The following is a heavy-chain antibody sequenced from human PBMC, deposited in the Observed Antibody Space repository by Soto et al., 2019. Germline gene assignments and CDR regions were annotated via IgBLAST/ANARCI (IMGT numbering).Heavy chain of an antibody. CDR2: IYYSGST. CDR3: ATLELSMVRGVSSYYYGMDV. D-gene: IGHD3-10*01. CDR1: GGSISRGGYY. J-gene: IGHJ6*02. V-gene: IGHV4-31*03. Sequence: QVQLQESGPGLVKPSQTLSLTCTVSGGSISRGGYYWSWIRQHPGKGLEWIGDIYYSGSTYYNPSLKGRVTISVDTSKNQFSLKLSSVTAADTAVYYCATLELSMVRGVSSYYYGMDVWGQGTTVTVSS.